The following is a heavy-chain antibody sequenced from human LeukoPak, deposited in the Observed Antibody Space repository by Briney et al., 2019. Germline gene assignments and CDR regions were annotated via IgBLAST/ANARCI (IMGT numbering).Heavy chain of an antibody. CDR2: ISSSSSYI. J-gene: IGHJ5*02. Sequence: GGSLRLSCAASGFTFSSYSMNWVRQAPGKGLEWVSSISSSSSYIYYADSVKGRFTISRDNAKNSLYLQMNSLRAEDTAVYYCARRATVANGNWFDPWGQGTLVTVSS. V-gene: IGHV3-21*01. CDR3: ARRATVANGNWFDP. D-gene: IGHD4-23*01. CDR1: GFTFSSYS.